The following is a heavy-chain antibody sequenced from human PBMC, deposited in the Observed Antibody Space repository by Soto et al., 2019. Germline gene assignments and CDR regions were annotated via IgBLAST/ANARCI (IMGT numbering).Heavy chain of an antibody. CDR1: GYTFTSYD. CDR3: ARGHSSSDDAFDI. J-gene: IGHJ3*02. CDR2: MNPNSGNT. V-gene: IGHV1-8*01. Sequence: ASVKVSCKASGYTFTSYDINWGRQASGQGLEWMGWMNPNSGNTGYAQKFQGRVTMTRNTSISTAYMELSSLRSEDTAVYYCARGHSSSDDAFDIWGQGTMVTVSS. D-gene: IGHD6-6*01.